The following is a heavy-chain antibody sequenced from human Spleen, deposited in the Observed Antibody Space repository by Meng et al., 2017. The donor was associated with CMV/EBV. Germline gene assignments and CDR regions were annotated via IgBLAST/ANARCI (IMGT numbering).Heavy chain of an antibody. CDR2: INHSGST. V-gene: IGHV4-34*01. CDR1: GGSFSGYY. J-gene: IGHJ6*02. CDR3: ARSPNLLYCSSTSCYYYYYGMDV. D-gene: IGHD2-2*01. Sequence: SETLSLTCAVYGGSFSGYYWSWIRQPPGKGLKWIGEINHSGSTNYNPSLKSRVTISVDTSKNQFSLKLSSVTAADTAVYYCARSPNLLYCSSTSCYYYYYGMDVWGQGTTVTVSS.